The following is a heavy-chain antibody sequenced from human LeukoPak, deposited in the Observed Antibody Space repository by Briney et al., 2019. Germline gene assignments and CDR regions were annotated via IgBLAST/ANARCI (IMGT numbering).Heavy chain of an antibody. CDR1: GGSISSYY. J-gene: IGHJ5*02. Sequence: PSETLSLTCTVSGGSISSYYWSWIRQPPGKGLEWIGYIYYSGSTNYNPSLKSRVTISVDTSKNQFSLKLSSVTAADTAVYYCARARSGGSWNNKGNWFDPWGQGTLVTVSS. CDR2: IYYSGST. D-gene: IGHD2-15*01. CDR3: ARARSGGSWNNKGNWFDP. V-gene: IGHV4-59*01.